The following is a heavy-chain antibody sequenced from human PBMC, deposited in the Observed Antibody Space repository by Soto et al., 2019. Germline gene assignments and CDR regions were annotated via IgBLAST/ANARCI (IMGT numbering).Heavy chain of an antibody. CDR3: ARTCISNSCPLDP. CDR2: IYYSGST. Sequence: SETLSLTCTVSGGSISSGDYYWSWIRQPPGKGLEWIGYIYYSGSTYYNPSLKSRVTISVDTSKNQFSLKLSSVTAADTAVYYCARTCISNSCPLDPWGQGTLVTVSS. V-gene: IGHV4-30-4*01. J-gene: IGHJ5*02. CDR1: GGSISSGDYY. D-gene: IGHD2-2*01.